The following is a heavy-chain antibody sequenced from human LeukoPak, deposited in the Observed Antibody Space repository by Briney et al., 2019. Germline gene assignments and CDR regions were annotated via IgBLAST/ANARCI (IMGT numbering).Heavy chain of an antibody. CDR3: ARHGPPGSGSYFPRFDY. CDR2: INHSGST. V-gene: IGHV4-38-2*02. Sequence: SETLSLTCTVSGYSISSGYYWSWIRQPPGKGLEWIGEINHSGSTNYNPSLKSRVTISVDTSKNQFSLKLSSVTAADTAVYYCARHGPPGSGSYFPRFDYWGQGTLVTVSS. CDR1: GYSISSGYY. D-gene: IGHD3-10*01. J-gene: IGHJ4*02.